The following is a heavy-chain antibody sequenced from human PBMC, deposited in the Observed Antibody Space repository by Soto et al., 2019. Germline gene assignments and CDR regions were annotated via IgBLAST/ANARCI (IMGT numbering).Heavy chain of an antibody. J-gene: IGHJ4*02. CDR3: AKGSIEYSASVDN. D-gene: IGHD5-12*01. CDR1: GFSFSSYA. CDR2: ISARGGSS. Sequence: EVQLLESGGGLVQPGGSLRLSCAASGFSFSSYAMVWVRHAPGKGLEWVSVISARGGSSYFADSVKGRFTISRDNSKNVLSLEMNSLRAEDTAIYFCAKGSIEYSASVDNWGQGTLVLVSS. V-gene: IGHV3-23*01.